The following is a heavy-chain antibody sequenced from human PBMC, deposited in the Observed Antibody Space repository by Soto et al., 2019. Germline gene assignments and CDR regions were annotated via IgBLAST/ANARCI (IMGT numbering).Heavy chain of an antibody. D-gene: IGHD3-10*01. CDR2: IWYDGSNK. Sequence: PGGSLRLSCAASGFTFSSYGMHWVRQAPGKGLEWVAVIWYDGSNKYYADSVKGRFTISRDNSKNTLYLQMNSLRAEDTAVYYCGRDESITMVWGVIISETTHFDYWGQGTLVTVSS. CDR1: GFTFSSYG. V-gene: IGHV3-33*01. CDR3: GRDESITMVWGVIISETTHFDY. J-gene: IGHJ4*02.